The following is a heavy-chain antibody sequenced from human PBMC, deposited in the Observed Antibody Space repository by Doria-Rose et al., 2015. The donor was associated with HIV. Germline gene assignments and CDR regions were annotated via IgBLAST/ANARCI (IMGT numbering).Heavy chain of an antibody. CDR1: GGSLSSPGMG. J-gene: IGHJ4*02. CDR2: IFPDDER. Sequence: QVTLKESGPVLVKPTETLTLTCTVSGGSLSSPGMGVSWIRQPPGKALEWLANIFPDDERSYKTSLKSRLTISRGTSKSQVVLTMTDVDPVDTATYYCARIKSSRWYHKYYFDFWGQGTLVIVSA. D-gene: IGHD6-13*01. CDR3: ARIKSSRWYHKYYFDF. V-gene: IGHV2-26*01.